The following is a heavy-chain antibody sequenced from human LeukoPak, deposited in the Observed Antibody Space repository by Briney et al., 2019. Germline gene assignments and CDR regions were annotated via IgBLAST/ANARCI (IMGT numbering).Heavy chain of an antibody. CDR1: GFTFSSYA. D-gene: IGHD2-8*02. CDR2: ISGSGGNT. Sequence: GGSLRLSCAASGFTFSSYAMHWVRQAPGKGLEWVSGISGSGGNTYYADSVKGRFTISRDNSKETLHLQMNSLRAEDTAVYYCAKGGRDTGGNWFDPWGQGTLVTVSS. CDR3: AKGGRDTGGNWFDP. J-gene: IGHJ5*02. V-gene: IGHV3-23*01.